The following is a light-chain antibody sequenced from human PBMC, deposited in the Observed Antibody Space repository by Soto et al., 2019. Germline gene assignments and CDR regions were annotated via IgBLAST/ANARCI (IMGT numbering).Light chain of an antibody. CDR1: QSIGLA. CDR3: QQRTDRPPWT. V-gene: IGKV3-11*01. CDR2: DAS. Sequence: EIVLTQSPATLSLSPGERATLSCRASQSIGLAIAWYQHKPGQAPRLLIFDASQRATGIPARFRGSGSGTDFTLSISSLEPEDFAVYYCQQRTDRPPWTFRQGTKVESK. J-gene: IGKJ1*01.